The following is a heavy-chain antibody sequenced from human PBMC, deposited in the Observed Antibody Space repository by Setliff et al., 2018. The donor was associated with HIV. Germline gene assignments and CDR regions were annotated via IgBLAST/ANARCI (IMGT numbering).Heavy chain of an antibody. D-gene: IGHD2-2*02. CDR3: AKDVYTNSPYYFDS. Sequence: GGSLRLSCTTSGFTLNKYAMSWVRQAPGKGLEWVSGVGSSGGGRYYADSVKGRFSISRDNSRNSVFLQMTSLRAEDTAVYYCAKDVYTNSPYYFDSWGQGTLVTVSS. CDR2: VGSSGGGR. J-gene: IGHJ4*02. CDR1: GFTLNKYA. V-gene: IGHV3-23*01.